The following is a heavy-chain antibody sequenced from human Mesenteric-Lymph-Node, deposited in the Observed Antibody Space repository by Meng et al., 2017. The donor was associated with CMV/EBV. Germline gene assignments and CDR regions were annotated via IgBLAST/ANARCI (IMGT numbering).Heavy chain of an antibody. CDR3: ARDGADTAMGYYYYGMDV. V-gene: IGHV3-30*19. CDR1: GFTFSSYG. J-gene: IGHJ6*02. Sequence: GESLKISCAASGFTFSSYGMQWVRQAPGKGLEWVAVISYDGSNKYYADSVKGRFTISRDNSKNTLYLQMNSLRAEDTAVYYCARDGADTAMGYYYYGMDVWGQGTTVTVSS. CDR2: ISYDGSNK. D-gene: IGHD5-18*01.